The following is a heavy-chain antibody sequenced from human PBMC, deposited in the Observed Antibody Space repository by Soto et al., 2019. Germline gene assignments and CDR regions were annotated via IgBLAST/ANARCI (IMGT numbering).Heavy chain of an antibody. CDR2: IIPIFGTA. D-gene: IGHD2-15*01. Sequence: SSVKVSCKSSGGTFSIYAISWVRQAPGQGLEWMGGIIPIFGTANYAQKFQGRVTITADKSTSTAYMELSSLRSEDTAVYYCARDLIGGQNYYYGMDVWGQGTTVTSP. CDR1: GGTFSIYA. V-gene: IGHV1-69*06. J-gene: IGHJ6*02. CDR3: ARDLIGGQNYYYGMDV.